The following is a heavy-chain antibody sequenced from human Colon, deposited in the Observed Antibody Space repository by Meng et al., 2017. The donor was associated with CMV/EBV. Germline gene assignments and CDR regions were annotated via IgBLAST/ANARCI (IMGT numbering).Heavy chain of an antibody. CDR3: ARATKSSCWEVLDY. D-gene: IGHD2-2*01. J-gene: IGHJ4*01. CDR1: GGSFSGYY. V-gene: IGHV4-34*01. CDR2: INHSGST. Sequence: QVQLQQWGAVLLKPSETLSLPCAVYGGSFSGYYWSWIRQPPGKGLEWIGEINHSGSTNYNPSLKSRVTISVDTSKNQFSLKLSSVTAADTAVYYCARATKSSCWEVLDYWGHGTLVTVSS.